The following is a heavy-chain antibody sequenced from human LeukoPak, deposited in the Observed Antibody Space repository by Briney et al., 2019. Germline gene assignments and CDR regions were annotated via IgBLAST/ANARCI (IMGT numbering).Heavy chain of an antibody. V-gene: IGHV1-58*02. CDR3: AAAPIRYDSSCYADDY. CDR1: GFTFTSSA. Sequence: ASVKVSCKASGFTFTSSAMQWVRQARGQRLEWIGWIVVGSGNTNYAQKFKKRVTITREMSTSTDHMERSSLRSEATAVYYCAAAPIRYDSSCYADDYWGQGTLVTVSS. J-gene: IGHJ4*02. CDR2: IVVGSGNT. D-gene: IGHD3-22*01.